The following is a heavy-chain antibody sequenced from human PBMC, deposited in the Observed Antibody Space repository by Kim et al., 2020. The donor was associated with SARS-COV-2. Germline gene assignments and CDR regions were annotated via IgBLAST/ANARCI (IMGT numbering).Heavy chain of an antibody. CDR2: IDSGGNT. Sequence: GGSLRLSCAASGVTIDNKYMTWVRQAPGKGLEWVSFIDSGGNTNSAESSKGRFTISRDNSKNTVYFQISSRRVNDTAVYYCSGRFLLRGGFLIACSDIWG. J-gene: IGHJ3*02. CDR1: GVTIDNKY. D-gene: IGHD2-21*01. CDR3: SGRFLLRGGFLIACSDI. V-gene: IGHV3-66*01.